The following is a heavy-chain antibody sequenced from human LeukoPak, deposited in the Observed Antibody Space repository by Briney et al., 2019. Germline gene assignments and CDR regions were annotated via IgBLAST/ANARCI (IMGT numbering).Heavy chain of an antibody. J-gene: IGHJ4*02. Sequence: SETLSLTCTVSGGSISSYYWSWIRQPPGEGLEGIGYIYYSGSTNYNPSLKSRVTISVDTSKNQFSLKLRSVTAADTAVYYCARGVSGGDYYDYWGQGTLVTVSS. CDR2: IYYSGST. D-gene: IGHD2-15*01. V-gene: IGHV4-59*01. CDR3: ARGVSGGDYYDY. CDR1: GGSISSYY.